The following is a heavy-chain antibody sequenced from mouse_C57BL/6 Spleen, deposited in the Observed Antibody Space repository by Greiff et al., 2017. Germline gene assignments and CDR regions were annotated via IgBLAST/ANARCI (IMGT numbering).Heavy chain of an antibody. CDR2: ISDGGSYT. CDR3: AREVSYYSNYWFAY. CDR1: GFTFSSYA. D-gene: IGHD2-5*01. V-gene: IGHV5-4*01. Sequence: EVQRVESGGGLVKPGGSLKLSCAASGFTFSSYAMSWVRQTPEKRLEWVATISDGGSYTYYPDNVKGRFTISRDNAKNNLYLQMSHLKSEDTAMYYCAREVSYYSNYWFAYWGQGTLVTVSA. J-gene: IGHJ3*01.